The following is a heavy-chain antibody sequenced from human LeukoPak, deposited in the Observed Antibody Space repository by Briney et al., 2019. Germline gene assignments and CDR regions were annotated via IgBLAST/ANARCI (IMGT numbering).Heavy chain of an antibody. CDR3: AKSSYYDSSGYYREYYFDF. CDR1: GFTFSSYG. CDR2: IWYDGSNK. Sequence: PGGSLRLSCAASGFTFSSYGMHWVRQAPGKGLEWVAVIWYDGSNKYYADSVKGRFTISRDNSKNTLYLQMNSPRDEDTAVYYCAKSSYYDSSGYYREYYFDFWGQGTLVTVSS. J-gene: IGHJ4*02. V-gene: IGHV3-33*06. D-gene: IGHD3-22*01.